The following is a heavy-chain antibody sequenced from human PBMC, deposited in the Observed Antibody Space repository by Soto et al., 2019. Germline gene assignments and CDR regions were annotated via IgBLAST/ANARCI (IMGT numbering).Heavy chain of an antibody. D-gene: IGHD3-10*01. CDR3: ARDQAGRGTPWDYYYGMDV. CDR1: GGTFSSYA. Sequence: SVKVSCKASGGTFSSYAISWVRQVPGQGLEWMGGIIPIFGTANYAQKFQGRVTITADKSTSTAYMELSSLRSEDTAVYYCARDQAGRGTPWDYYYGMDVWGQGTTVTVSS. CDR2: IIPIFGTA. V-gene: IGHV1-69*06. J-gene: IGHJ6*02.